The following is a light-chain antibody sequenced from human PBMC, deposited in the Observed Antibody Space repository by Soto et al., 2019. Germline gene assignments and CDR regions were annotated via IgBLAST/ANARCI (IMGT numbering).Light chain of an antibody. Sequence: QSALAQPPSASGSPGRSVTISCTGTSSDVGGYNYVSWYQQHPGKAPKLMIYEVNRRPSGVPDRFSGSKSGNTASLTVSGLQAEDEADYYCSSYAGRNTFVFGTGTKVTVL. CDR3: SSYAGRNTFV. J-gene: IGLJ1*01. CDR2: EVN. V-gene: IGLV2-8*01. CDR1: SSDVGGYNY.